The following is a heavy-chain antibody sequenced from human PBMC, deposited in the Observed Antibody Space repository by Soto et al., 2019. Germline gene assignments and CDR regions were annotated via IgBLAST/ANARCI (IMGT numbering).Heavy chain of an antibody. CDR1: GGSISSSSYY. Sequence: SETLSLTCTVSGGSISSSSYYLGWIRQPPGKGLEWIGSIYYSGSTYYNPSLKSRVTISVDTSKNQFSLKLSSVTAADTAVYYCARGYCSSTSCYDFDYWGQGTLVTVSS. V-gene: IGHV4-39*07. CDR2: IYYSGST. D-gene: IGHD2-2*01. CDR3: ARGYCSSTSCYDFDY. J-gene: IGHJ4*02.